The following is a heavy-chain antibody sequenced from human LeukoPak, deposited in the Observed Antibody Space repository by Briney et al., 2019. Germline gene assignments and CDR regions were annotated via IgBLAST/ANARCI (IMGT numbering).Heavy chain of an antibody. CDR2: LTWSGGNT. D-gene: IGHD3-16*01. V-gene: IGHV3-43D*03. J-gene: IGHJ4*02. CDR3: AKSMTGDMYEIDS. Sequence: LAGGSLRLSCAASGFTFDAYAMHWVRLAPGKGLEWVSLLTWSGGNTFYADSVKGRFTISRDNSKNSLYLQMNSLRVEDTALYYCAKSMTGDMYEIDSWGQGTRVTVSS. CDR1: GFTFDAYA.